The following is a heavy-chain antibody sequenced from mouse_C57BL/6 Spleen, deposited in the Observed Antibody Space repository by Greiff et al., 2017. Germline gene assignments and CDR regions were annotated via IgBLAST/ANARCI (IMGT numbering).Heavy chain of an antibody. CDR2: ISSGSSTI. CDR1: GFTFSDYG. V-gene: IGHV5-17*01. CDR3: AREDYDYDVLFDY. D-gene: IGHD2-4*01. J-gene: IGHJ2*01. Sequence: DVKLVESGGGLVKPGGSLKLSCAASGFTFSDYGMHWVRQAPEKGLEWVAYISSGSSTIYYADTVKGRFTISRDNAKNTLFLQITSLRSEDTAMYYCAREDYDYDVLFDYWGQGTTLTVSS.